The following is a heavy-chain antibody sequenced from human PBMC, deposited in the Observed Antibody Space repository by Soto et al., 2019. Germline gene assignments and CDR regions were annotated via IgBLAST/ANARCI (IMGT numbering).Heavy chain of an antibody. CDR1: GGTFSSYA. Sequence: QVQLVQSGAEVKKPGSSVKVSCKTSGGTFSSYAISWVRQAPGQGLEWMGGIIPIFGTANYAQKFQGRVTITADESTSTAYMVLSSLRSEDTALSYCARGDYYGSGSYYPYYYYYYGMDVWGQGTTVTVSS. V-gene: IGHV1-69*01. CDR3: ARGDYYGSGSYYPYYYYYYGMDV. D-gene: IGHD3-10*01. J-gene: IGHJ6*02. CDR2: IIPIFGTA.